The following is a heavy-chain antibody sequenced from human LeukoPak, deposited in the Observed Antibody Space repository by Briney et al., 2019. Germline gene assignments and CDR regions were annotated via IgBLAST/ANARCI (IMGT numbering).Heavy chain of an antibody. Sequence: TGGSLRLSCAASGFTFSNHEMNWVRQAPGKGLEWVSYISSSGGTIYYADPVKGRFTISRDNAKNSLYLQMNSLRAEDTAVYYCARDRGVTLFYYGMDVWGQGTTVTVSS. CDR3: ARDRGVTLFYYGMDV. V-gene: IGHV3-48*03. D-gene: IGHD2-21*02. CDR1: GFTFSNHE. J-gene: IGHJ6*02. CDR2: ISSSGGTI.